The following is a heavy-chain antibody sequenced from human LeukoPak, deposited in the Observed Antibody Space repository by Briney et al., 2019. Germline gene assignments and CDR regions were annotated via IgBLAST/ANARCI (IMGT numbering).Heavy chain of an antibody. J-gene: IGHJ6*02. V-gene: IGHV3-48*03. CDR2: ISSSGSTI. CDR1: GFTFSSYE. Sequence: PGGSLRLSCAASGFTFSSYEMNWVRQAPGKGLEWVSYISSSGSTIYYADSVKGRFTISRDNAKNSLYLQMNGLRAEDTAVYYCARRPRQYGMDVWGQGTTVTVSS. CDR3: ARRPRQYGMDV.